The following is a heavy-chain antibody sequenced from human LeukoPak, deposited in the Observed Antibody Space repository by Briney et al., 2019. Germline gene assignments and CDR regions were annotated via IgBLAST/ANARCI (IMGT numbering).Heavy chain of an antibody. CDR2: IYYSGST. CDR3: ARHVTPQLCFDY. J-gene: IGHJ4*02. Sequence: SETLSLTCTVSGGSISSYYWSWIRQPPGKGLEWIGYIYYSGSTNYNPSLKSRVTISVDTSKNQLSLKLSSVTAADTAVYYCARHVTPQLCFDYWGQGTLVTVSS. CDR1: GGSISSYY. V-gene: IGHV4-59*08. D-gene: IGHD5-18*01.